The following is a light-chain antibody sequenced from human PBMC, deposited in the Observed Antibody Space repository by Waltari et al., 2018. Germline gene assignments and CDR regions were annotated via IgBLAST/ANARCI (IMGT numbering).Light chain of an antibody. Sequence: QSALTQPASVSGSPGQSISISCIGTSSDIGCFKLVSWYFQYPGPAPKLLIYDFSQRPSGVSNRFSGSKSGNTASLTISGLQAEDEAIYYCCSYAGSRTWVFGGGAKLTVL. CDR2: DFS. V-gene: IGLV2-23*02. J-gene: IGLJ3*02. CDR1: SSDIGCFKL. CDR3: CSYAGSRTWV.